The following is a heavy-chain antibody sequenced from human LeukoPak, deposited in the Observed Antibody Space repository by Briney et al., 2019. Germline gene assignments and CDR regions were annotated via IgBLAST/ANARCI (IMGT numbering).Heavy chain of an antibody. Sequence: GGSLRLSCAASGFTFSSYGMHWVRQAPGKGLEWVAVISYDGSNEYYADSVKGRFTVSRDNSKNTLYLQMSSLRGDDTAVYYCAKDRSIAVAGVYYYYGMDVWGQGTTVTVSS. J-gene: IGHJ6*02. CDR1: GFTFSSYG. V-gene: IGHV3-30*18. D-gene: IGHD6-19*01. CDR2: ISYDGSNE. CDR3: AKDRSIAVAGVYYYYGMDV.